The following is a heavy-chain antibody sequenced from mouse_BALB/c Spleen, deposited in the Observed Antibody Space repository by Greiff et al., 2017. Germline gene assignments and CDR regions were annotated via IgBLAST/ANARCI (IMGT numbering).Heavy chain of an antibody. Sequence: VQLQQSGAELVKPGASVKLSCKASGYTFTSYYMYWVKQRPGQGLEWIGEINPSNGGTNFNEKFKSKATLPVDKSSSTAYMQLSSLTSEDSAVYYCTRSFYYRYGGFDYWGQGTTLTVSS. CDR2: INPSNGGT. CDR3: TRSFYYRYGGFDY. D-gene: IGHD2-14*01. V-gene: IGHV1S81*02. CDR1: GYTFTSYY. J-gene: IGHJ2*01.